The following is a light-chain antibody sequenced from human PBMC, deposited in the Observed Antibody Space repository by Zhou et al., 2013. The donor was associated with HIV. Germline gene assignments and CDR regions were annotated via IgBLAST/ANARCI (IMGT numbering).Light chain of an antibody. Sequence: DIQMTQSPSTLSASVGDRVTITCRASQSISSWLAWYQQKPGKAPKLLIYKASSLESGVPLRFSGSRSGTEFTLTISSLQPEDVATYYCQKYNSAPCSFGQGTKLEIK. CDR1: QSISSW. CDR2: KAS. V-gene: IGKV1-5*03. CDR3: QKYNSAPCS. J-gene: IGKJ2*04.